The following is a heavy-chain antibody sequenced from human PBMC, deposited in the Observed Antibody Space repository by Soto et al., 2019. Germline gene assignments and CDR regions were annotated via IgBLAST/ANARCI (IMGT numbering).Heavy chain of an antibody. D-gene: IGHD1-1*01. Sequence: PSETLSVTCAVSGGSIISGGYSWSWIRQPPGKGLEWIGYIYHSGSTYYNPFLKSRVTISVDRSKNQFSLKLSSVTAADTAVYYCARATRYYFDYWGQGTLVTVSS. CDR1: GGSIISGGYS. CDR3: ARATRYYFDY. V-gene: IGHV4-30-2*01. CDR2: IYHSGST. J-gene: IGHJ4*02.